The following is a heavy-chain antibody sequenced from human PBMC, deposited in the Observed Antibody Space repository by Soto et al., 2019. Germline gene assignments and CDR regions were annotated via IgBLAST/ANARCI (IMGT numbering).Heavy chain of an antibody. J-gene: IGHJ5*02. CDR3: ARDHGSSWYLFQKINWFDP. CDR2: INHSGST. V-gene: IGHV4-34*01. Sequence: SETLSLTCAVYGGSFSGYYWSWIRQPPGKGLEWIGEINHSGSTNYNPSLKSRITINPDTSKNQFSLQLNSVTPEDTAVYYCARDHGSSWYLFQKINWFDPWGQGTLVTVSS. D-gene: IGHD6-13*01. CDR1: GGSFSGYY.